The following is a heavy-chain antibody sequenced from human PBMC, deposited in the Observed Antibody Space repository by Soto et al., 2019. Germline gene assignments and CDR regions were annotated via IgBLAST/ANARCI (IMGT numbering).Heavy chain of an antibody. Sequence: EAQLLESGGGLEHPGGSLRLSCTASGFTFSSYAMSWVRQAPGKGLEWVSGISGSGGSTYYADSVKGRFTISRDNSENTLYLQMNSLRAEDTAVYYCAKGYDLSGYSRMDVWGQGTTVTVSS. V-gene: IGHV3-23*01. CDR2: ISGSGGST. D-gene: IGHD5-18*01. CDR1: GFTFSSYA. CDR3: AKGYDLSGYSRMDV. J-gene: IGHJ6*02.